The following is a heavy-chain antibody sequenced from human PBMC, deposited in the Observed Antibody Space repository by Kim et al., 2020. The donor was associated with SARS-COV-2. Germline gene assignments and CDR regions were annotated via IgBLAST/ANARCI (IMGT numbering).Heavy chain of an antibody. D-gene: IGHD3-22*01. Sequence: GGSLRLSCAASGFTFSSYGMHWVRQAPGKGLEWVAVISYDGSNKYYADSVKGRFTISRDNSKNTLYLQMNSLRAEDTAVYYCAKDRVHYYDSSGYYSSDYWGQGTLVTVSS. J-gene: IGHJ4*02. CDR3: AKDRVHYYDSSGYYSSDY. CDR2: ISYDGSNK. CDR1: GFTFSSYG. V-gene: IGHV3-30*18.